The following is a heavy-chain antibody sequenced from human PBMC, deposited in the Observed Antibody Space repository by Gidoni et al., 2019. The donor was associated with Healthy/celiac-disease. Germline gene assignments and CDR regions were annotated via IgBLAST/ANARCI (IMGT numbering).Heavy chain of an antibody. Sequence: QVQLVQSGAEVKKPGASVKVSCKASGYTFTSYYMHWVRQAPGQGLEWMGISNPSGGSTSYAQKFQGRVTMTRDTSTSTVYMELSSLRSEDTAVYYCARRGNAAAFDYWGQGTLVTVSS. D-gene: IGHD2-2*01. CDR3: ARRGNAAAFDY. J-gene: IGHJ4*02. CDR2: SNPSGGST. V-gene: IGHV1-46*03. CDR1: GYTFTSYY.